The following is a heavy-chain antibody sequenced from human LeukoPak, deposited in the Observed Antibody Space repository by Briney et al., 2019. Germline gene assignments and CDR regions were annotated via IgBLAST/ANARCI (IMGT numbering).Heavy chain of an antibody. V-gene: IGHV1-18*01. CDR1: GYTFTSYG. J-gene: IGHJ6*03. CDR2: ISAYNGNT. Sequence: ASVKVSCKASGYTFTSYGISWVRQAPGQGLEWMGWISAYNGNTNYAQKFQGRVTITTDESTSTAYMELSSLRSEDTAVYYCARDGYWDRRSMDVWGKGTTVTVSS. CDR3: ARDGYWDRRSMDV. D-gene: IGHD6-25*01.